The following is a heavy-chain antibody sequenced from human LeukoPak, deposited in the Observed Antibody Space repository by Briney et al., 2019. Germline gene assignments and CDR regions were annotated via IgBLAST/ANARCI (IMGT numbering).Heavy chain of an antibody. J-gene: IGHJ3*02. Sequence: SETLSLTCAVYGGSFSGYYWSWIRQPPGKGLEWIGEINHSGSTNYIPSLKSRVTISVDTSKNQFSLKLSSVTAADTAVYYCARVSMVRGVIMPDAFDIWGQGTMVTVSS. CDR2: INHSGST. V-gene: IGHV4-34*01. D-gene: IGHD3-10*01. CDR3: ARVSMVRGVIMPDAFDI. CDR1: GGSFSGYY.